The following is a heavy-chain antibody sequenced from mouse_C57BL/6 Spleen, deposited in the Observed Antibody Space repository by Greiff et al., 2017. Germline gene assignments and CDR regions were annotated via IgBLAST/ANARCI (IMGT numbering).Heavy chain of an antibody. Sequence: VQLQQSGAELARPGASVKLSCKASGYTFTSYGISWVKQRTGQGLEWIGEIYPRSGNTYYNEKFKGKATLTADKSSSTAYMELRSLTSEDSAVYFCARSYYYGSSSYYYAMDYWGQGTSVTVSS. CDR2: IYPRSGNT. V-gene: IGHV1-81*01. CDR1: GYTFTSYG. CDR3: ARSYYYGSSSYYYAMDY. D-gene: IGHD1-1*01. J-gene: IGHJ4*01.